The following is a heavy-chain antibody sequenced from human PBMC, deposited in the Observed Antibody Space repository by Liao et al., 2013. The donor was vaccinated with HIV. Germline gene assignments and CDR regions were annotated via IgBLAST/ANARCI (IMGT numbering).Heavy chain of an antibody. CDR3: ARLQTGDRNWYFDL. Sequence: QVQLQQWGAGLLKPSETLSLTCAVYGGSFSGYYWSWIRQPPGKGLEWIGEINHSGSTNYNPSLKSRVTISVDTSRSQFSLRLTSVTAADTALYYCARLQTGDRNWYFDLWGRGTLVTVSS. CDR1: GGSFSGYY. J-gene: IGHJ2*01. V-gene: IGHV4-34*01. D-gene: IGHD7-27*01. CDR2: INHSGST.